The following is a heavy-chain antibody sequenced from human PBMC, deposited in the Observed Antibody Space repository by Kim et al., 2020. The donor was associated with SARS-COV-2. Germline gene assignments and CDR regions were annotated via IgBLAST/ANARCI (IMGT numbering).Heavy chain of an antibody. Sequence: SETLSLTCTVSGGSISSYYWSWIRQPPGKGLEWIGYIYYSGSTNYNPSLKSRVTISVDTSKNQFSLKLSSVTAADTAVYYCARDLWVYGISPYSSSWYDSLHWFDPWGQGTLVTVSS. J-gene: IGHJ5*02. CDR2: IYYSGST. V-gene: IGHV4-59*13. CDR1: GGSISSYY. D-gene: IGHD6-13*01. CDR3: ARDLWVYGISPYSSSWYDSLHWFDP.